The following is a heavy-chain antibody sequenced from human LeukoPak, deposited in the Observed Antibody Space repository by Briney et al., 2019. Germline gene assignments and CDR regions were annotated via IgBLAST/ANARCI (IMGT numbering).Heavy chain of an antibody. Sequence: ASEKVSCKASGYTFTGYYMHWVRQAPGQGLEWMGWINPNSGGTNYAQKFQGRVTMTRDTSIGTAYMELSRLRSDDTAVYYCARGFDSCSSTSCYEDWFDPWGQGTLVTVSS. CDR2: INPNSGGT. J-gene: IGHJ5*02. CDR3: ARGFDSCSSTSCYEDWFDP. V-gene: IGHV1-2*02. D-gene: IGHD2-2*01. CDR1: GYTFTGYY.